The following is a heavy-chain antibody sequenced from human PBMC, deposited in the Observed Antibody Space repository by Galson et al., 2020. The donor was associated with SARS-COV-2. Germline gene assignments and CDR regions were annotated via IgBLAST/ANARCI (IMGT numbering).Heavy chain of an antibody. D-gene: IGHD2-21*02. J-gene: IGHJ4*02. CDR1: GGSFSGYY. CDR3: ASSYCGGDCYSQDFDY. Sequence: SQASETLSLTCAVYGGSFSGYYWGWIRQPPGKGLEWIGEINPTGSINYSPSLKSRVTISKDTSKNQFSLKLSSVTAADTAVYYCASSYCGGDCYSQDFDYWGQGTLVTVSS. V-gene: IGHV4-34*01. CDR2: INPTGSI.